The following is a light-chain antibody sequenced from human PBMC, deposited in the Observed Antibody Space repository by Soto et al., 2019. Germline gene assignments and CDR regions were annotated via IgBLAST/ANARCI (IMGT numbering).Light chain of an antibody. V-gene: IGLV2-14*03. CDR3: ISYTDRQSYL. CDR1: SSDIGSYDH. CDR2: AVN. J-gene: IGLJ1*01. Sequence: QSVLTQPASVSGSPGQSITISCSGTSSDIGSYDHVAWYQQFPGKSPKLMIYAVNDRPSGVSDRFSGSKSGITASLTISGLQTEDEADYYCISYTDRQSYLFGTGTKLTVL.